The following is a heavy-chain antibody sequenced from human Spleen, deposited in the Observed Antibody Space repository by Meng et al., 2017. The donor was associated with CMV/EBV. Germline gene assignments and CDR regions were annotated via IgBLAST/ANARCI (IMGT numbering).Heavy chain of an antibody. CDR2: IYPGDSDT. Sequence: GGSLRLSCKGSGYSFTTFWIGWVRQMPGKGLEWMGIIYPGDSDTRYSPSFQGQVTISADKSISTAYLQWSSLKASDTAMYYCARAPSSNYDILTGYKYYFDSWGQGTLVTVSS. J-gene: IGHJ4*02. D-gene: IGHD3-9*01. V-gene: IGHV5-51*01. CDR3: ARAPSSNYDILTGYKYYFDS. CDR1: GYSFTTFW.